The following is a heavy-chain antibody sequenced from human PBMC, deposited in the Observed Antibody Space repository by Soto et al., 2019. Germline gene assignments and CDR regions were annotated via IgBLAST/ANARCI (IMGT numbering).Heavy chain of an antibody. V-gene: IGHV3-11*01. CDR2: ISSSGSTI. J-gene: IGHJ4*02. CDR3: ARGTAYYDILTGYETYYFDY. CDR1: GFTFSDYY. D-gene: IGHD3-9*01. Sequence: QVQLVESGGGLVKPGGSLRLSCAASGFTFSDYYMSWIRQAPGKGLEWVSYISSSGSTIYYADSVKGRFTISRDNAKKSLYLQMNSLRAEDTAVYYCARGTAYYDILTGYETYYFDYWGQGTLVTVSS.